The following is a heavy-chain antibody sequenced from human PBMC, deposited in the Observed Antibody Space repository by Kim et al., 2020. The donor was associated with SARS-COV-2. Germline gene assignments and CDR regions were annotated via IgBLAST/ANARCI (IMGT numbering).Heavy chain of an antibody. CDR1: GYTFTGYY. Sequence: ASVKVSCKASGYTFTGYYMHWVRQAPGQGLEWMGRINPNSGGTNYAQKFQGRVTMTRDTSISTAYMELSRLRSDDTAVYYCARDYGRPYYYDSSGYEAEYFQHWGQGTLVTVSS. CDR2: INPNSGGT. CDR3: ARDYGRPYYYDSSGYEAEYFQH. J-gene: IGHJ1*01. V-gene: IGHV1-2*06. D-gene: IGHD3-22*01.